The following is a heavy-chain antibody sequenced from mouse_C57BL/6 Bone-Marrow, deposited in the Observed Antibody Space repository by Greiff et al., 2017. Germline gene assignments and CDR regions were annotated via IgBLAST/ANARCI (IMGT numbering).Heavy chain of an antibody. D-gene: IGHD4-1*01. CDR3: ARGGLGRHGYFDV. Sequence: QVQLQQPGAELVMPGASVKLSCKASGYTFTSYWMHWVKQRPGQGLEWIGEIDPSDSYPNYNQKFKGKSTLTVDKSSSTAYMQLSSLTSEDSAVYYCARGGLGRHGYFDVWGTGTTVTVSS. CDR2: IDPSDSYP. CDR1: GYTFTSYW. J-gene: IGHJ1*03. V-gene: IGHV1-69*01.